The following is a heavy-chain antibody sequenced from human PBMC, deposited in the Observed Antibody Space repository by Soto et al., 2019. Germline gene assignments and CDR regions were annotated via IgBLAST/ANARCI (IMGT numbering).Heavy chain of an antibody. Sequence: ASVKVSCKASGYTFTNFYMHWVRQAPGQGLEWMGIMNPNTGSTSYAQKFQGRVIMTRDTSTSTVYMELSSLRSGGTAVYYCAREDGGSYLDYWGQGTLVTVSS. V-gene: IGHV1-46*01. CDR3: AREDGGSYLDY. CDR2: MNPNTGST. CDR1: GYTFTNFY. J-gene: IGHJ4*02. D-gene: IGHD3-16*01.